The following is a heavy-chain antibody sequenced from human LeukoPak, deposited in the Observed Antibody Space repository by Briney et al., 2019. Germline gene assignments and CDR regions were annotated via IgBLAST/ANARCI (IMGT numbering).Heavy chain of an antibody. D-gene: IGHD4-11*01. Sequence: SETLSLTCTVSGGSISSHYWSWIRQPPGKGLEGIGYIYYSGSTNYNPSLKSRVTISVDTSKIQFSLKLSSETAADTAVYYCARDSGLPDYWGQGTLVTVSS. J-gene: IGHJ4*02. CDR3: ARDSGLPDY. CDR1: GGSISSHY. CDR2: IYYSGST. V-gene: IGHV4-59*11.